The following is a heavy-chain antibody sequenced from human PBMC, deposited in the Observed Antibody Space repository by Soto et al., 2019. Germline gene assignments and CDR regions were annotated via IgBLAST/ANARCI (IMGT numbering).Heavy chain of an antibody. CDR3: GRSHYYYNGMDV. CDR1: RGSISSGDYY. V-gene: IGHV4-30-4*01. J-gene: IGHJ6*02. CDR2: SYYSGST. Sequence: SETLSLTCTVSRGSISSGDYYWSWIRQPPGKGLEWIGYSYYSGSTYYNPSLKSRVTISVDTSKNQFSLKLSSVTAADTAVYSCGRSHYYYNGMDVRGQGTTVAVSS.